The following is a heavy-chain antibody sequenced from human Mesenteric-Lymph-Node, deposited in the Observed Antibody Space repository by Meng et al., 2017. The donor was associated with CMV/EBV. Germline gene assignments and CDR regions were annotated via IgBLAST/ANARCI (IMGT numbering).Heavy chain of an antibody. D-gene: IGHD3-10*01. Sequence: VSGKASGYTFTNYDINWVRQATGQGLEWMGWMKPNTGDTGYAQKFQGRVTMTRDTSISTAYMELNGLRSEDTAVYYCARGNGGSFDYWGQGSLVTVSS. J-gene: IGHJ4*02. V-gene: IGHV1-8*01. CDR2: MKPNTGDT. CDR3: ARGNGGSFDY. CDR1: GYTFTNYD.